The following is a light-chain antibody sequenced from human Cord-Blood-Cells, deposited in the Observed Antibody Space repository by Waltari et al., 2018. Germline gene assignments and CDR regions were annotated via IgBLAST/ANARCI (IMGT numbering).Light chain of an antibody. Sequence: EIVMTQSPATLSVSPGERATLSCRASQSVSSNLAWYQQKPGQAPRLLIYGASTRATGNPAMFSGSGFGTEFALTISSLQSEEFAIYYCQQYYNWPPGGIPWTFGQGTKVEIK. V-gene: IGKV3-15*01. J-gene: IGKJ1*01. CDR1: QSVSSN. CDR2: GAS. CDR3: QQYYNWPPGGIPWT.